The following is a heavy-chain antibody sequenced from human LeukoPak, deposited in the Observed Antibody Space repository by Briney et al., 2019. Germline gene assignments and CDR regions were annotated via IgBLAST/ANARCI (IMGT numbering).Heavy chain of an antibody. Sequence: PGGSLRLSCEVSGFIVSSNYMSWVRQAPGKGLECVSVIYSGGSTNYADSVKGRFTISRDKSKNTLYLQMNSLRAEDTAVYYCARGGVLLWFGDNNWFDPWGQGTLVTVSS. D-gene: IGHD3-10*01. CDR1: GFIVSSNY. J-gene: IGHJ5*02. CDR3: ARGGVLLWFGDNNWFDP. CDR2: IYSGGST. V-gene: IGHV3-53*01.